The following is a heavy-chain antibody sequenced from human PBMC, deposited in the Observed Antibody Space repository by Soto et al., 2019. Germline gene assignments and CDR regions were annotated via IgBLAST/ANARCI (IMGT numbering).Heavy chain of an antibody. CDR2: INHSGST. V-gene: IGHV4-34*01. D-gene: IGHD3-10*01. J-gene: IGHJ6*02. CDR3: ARVPRYYYGSGSNAPYYYYYGMDV. CDR1: GGSFSGYY. Sequence: QVQLQQWGAGLLKPSETLSLTCAVYGGSFSGYYWSWIRQPPGKGLEWIGEINHSGSTNYNPSLKSRVTISVDTSKNHFSLKLSSVTAADTAVYYCARVPRYYYGSGSNAPYYYYYGMDVWGQGTTVTVSS.